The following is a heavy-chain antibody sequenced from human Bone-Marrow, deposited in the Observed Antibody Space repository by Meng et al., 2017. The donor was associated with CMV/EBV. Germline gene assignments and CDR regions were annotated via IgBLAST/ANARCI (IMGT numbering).Heavy chain of an antibody. CDR3: AKTAASSWGFFDS. D-gene: IGHD6-25*01. Sequence: GESLKISCEAPEFTFSSYEMNWVRQAPGKGLEWFSYISTSGTTTHYADSVKGRFTISRDNAKNSLYLQMNSLRAEDTALYYCAKTAASSWGFFDSWGQGTMVTVSS. CDR1: EFTFSSYE. V-gene: IGHV3-48*03. CDR2: ISTSGTTT. J-gene: IGHJ4*02.